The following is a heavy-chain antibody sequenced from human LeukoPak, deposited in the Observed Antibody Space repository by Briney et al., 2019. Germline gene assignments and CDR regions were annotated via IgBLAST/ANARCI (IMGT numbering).Heavy chain of an antibody. CDR1: GDSISGDY. J-gene: IGHJ5*02. Sequence: SETLSLTCNVSGDSISGDYWSWIRQPPGKGLEWIGHIYYSGSTNYNPSLKSRVTISVDASKNHFSLKVSSVTAADTAVYYCARAYSSSWYFNWFDPWGQGTLVTVSS. CDR2: IYYSGST. CDR3: ARAYSSSWYFNWFDP. V-gene: IGHV4-59*01. D-gene: IGHD6-13*01.